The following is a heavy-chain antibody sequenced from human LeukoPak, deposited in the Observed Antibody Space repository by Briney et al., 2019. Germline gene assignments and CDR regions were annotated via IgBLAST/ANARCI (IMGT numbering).Heavy chain of an antibody. Sequence: SQTLSLTCTVSGGSMSSGDYYWSWIRQPPGKGLEWIGYIYYSGSTYYNPSLKSRVTISVDTSKNQFSLKLSSVTAADTAVYYCARSDTAMVQSYYFDYWGQGTLVTVSS. D-gene: IGHD5-18*01. CDR1: GGSMSSGDYY. CDR3: ARSDTAMVQSYYFDY. CDR2: IYYSGST. J-gene: IGHJ4*02. V-gene: IGHV4-30-4*01.